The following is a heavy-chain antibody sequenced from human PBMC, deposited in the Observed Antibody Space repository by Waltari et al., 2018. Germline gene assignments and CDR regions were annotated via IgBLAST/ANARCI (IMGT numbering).Heavy chain of an antibody. CDR1: GGTFSSFA. CDR3: AREGVVLLGPLQH. Sequence: QVQLVQSGAEVKKPGSSVKVSCKAAGGTFSSFAISWGRPAPGQGLEWMGGIIPSFGTANYAQKFQGRVTITTDESTSTAYMELSSLRSEDTAVYCCAREGVVLLGPLQHWGQGTLVTVSS. V-gene: IGHV1-69*05. CDR2: IIPSFGTA. D-gene: IGHD3-10*01. J-gene: IGHJ1*01.